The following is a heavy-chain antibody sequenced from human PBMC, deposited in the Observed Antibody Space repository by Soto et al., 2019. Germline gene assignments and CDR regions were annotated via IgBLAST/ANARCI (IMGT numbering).Heavy chain of an antibody. V-gene: IGHV1-69*13. CDR3: ATRRPSRYFDYYGMDV. Sequence: SVKVSCKASGGTSSSYAISWVRQAPGQGLEWMGGIIPIFGTANYAQKFQGRVTITADESTSTAYMELSSLRSEDTAVYYCATRRPSRYFDYYGMDVWGQGTTVTVSS. D-gene: IGHD3-9*01. CDR1: GGTSSSYA. J-gene: IGHJ6*02. CDR2: IIPIFGTA.